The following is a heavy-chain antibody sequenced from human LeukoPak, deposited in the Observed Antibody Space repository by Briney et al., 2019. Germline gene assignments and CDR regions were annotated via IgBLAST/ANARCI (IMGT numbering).Heavy chain of an antibody. J-gene: IGHJ4*02. Sequence: SQTLSLTCAISGDSVSSNSAAWNWIRQSPSRGLEWLGSTYYRYKWYNDYAASVKSRITVNPDTSKNQFSLQLNSVTPEDTAVYYCARIAASSREADYWGQGTLVTVSS. D-gene: IGHD6-13*01. V-gene: IGHV6-1*01. CDR1: GDSVSSNSAA. CDR2: TYYRYKWYN. CDR3: ARIAASSREADY.